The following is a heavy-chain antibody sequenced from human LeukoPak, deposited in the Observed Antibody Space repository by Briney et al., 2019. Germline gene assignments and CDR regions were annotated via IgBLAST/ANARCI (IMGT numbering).Heavy chain of an antibody. D-gene: IGHD6-13*01. J-gene: IGHJ4*02. Sequence: SETLSLTCAVYGGSFSGYYWSWIRQPPGKGLEWIGEINHSGSTNYNPSLKSRVTISEDTSKNQFYLKLSSVTAADTAVYYCARGVYSGSWYIDWGQGTLVTVSS. V-gene: IGHV4-34*01. CDR2: INHSGST. CDR3: ARGVYSGSWYID. CDR1: GGSFSGYY.